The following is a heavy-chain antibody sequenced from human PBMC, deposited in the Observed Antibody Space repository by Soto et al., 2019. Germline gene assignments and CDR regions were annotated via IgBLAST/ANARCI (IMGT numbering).Heavy chain of an antibody. CDR1: GFRFSGSW. J-gene: IGHJ3*01. CDR3: ARGGEGS. V-gene: IGHV3-7*03. CDR2: INQDESEK. Sequence: EVQLVESGGGLVQPGGSLRLSCAASGFRFSGSWMCWVRRAPGKGLEWVANINQDESEKYYGASVEGRFTVSRDNAKNSLYLQMNSLRVEDTAVYYCARGGEGSWGQGKMVTVSS. D-gene: IGHD3-16*01.